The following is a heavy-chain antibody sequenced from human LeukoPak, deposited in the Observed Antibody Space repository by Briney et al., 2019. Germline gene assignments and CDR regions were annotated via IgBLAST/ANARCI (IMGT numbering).Heavy chain of an antibody. CDR3: AKAASSSWPSYYYGMDV. J-gene: IGHJ6*02. CDR2: ISSSGSVT. CDR1: GFTFSDYY. Sequence: KPGGSLRLSCAASGFTFSDYYMSWIRQAPGKGLEWVAYISSSGSVTYYADSVKGRFTISKDNSKNTVYLQMSSLRVDDTAVYYCAKAASSSWPSYYYGMDVWGQGTTVTVSS. D-gene: IGHD6-13*01. V-gene: IGHV3-11*01.